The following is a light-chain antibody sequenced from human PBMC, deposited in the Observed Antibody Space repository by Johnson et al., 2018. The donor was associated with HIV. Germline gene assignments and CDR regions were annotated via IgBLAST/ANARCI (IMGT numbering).Light chain of an antibody. Sequence: QSVLTQPPSVSAAPGQKVTISCSGSSSNIGNNYVSWYQQLPGTAPKLLIYDNNKRPSGIPDRFSGSTSGTSATLGITGLPTGDEADYYCGTWDSSLSAAGVFGTGTKVTVL. CDR1: SSNIGNNY. V-gene: IGLV1-51*01. J-gene: IGLJ1*01. CDR2: DNN. CDR3: GTWDSSLSAAGV.